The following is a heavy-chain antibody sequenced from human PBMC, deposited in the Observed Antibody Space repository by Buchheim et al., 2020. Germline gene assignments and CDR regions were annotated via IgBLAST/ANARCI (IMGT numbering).Heavy chain of an antibody. CDR3: ARRDGSAAMGPYYYYGMDV. V-gene: IGHV4-59*01. CDR1: GDSISSYY. D-gene: IGHD5-18*01. Sequence: QVQLQESGPGLEKPSETLSLTCTVSGDSISSYYWSWIRQPPGKGLEWIGYIYYSGTTNYNPSLKSRVTISADTSQNQFSLKLSSVTAADTAVYYCARRDGSAAMGPYYYYGMDVWGQGTT. J-gene: IGHJ6*02. CDR2: IYYSGTT.